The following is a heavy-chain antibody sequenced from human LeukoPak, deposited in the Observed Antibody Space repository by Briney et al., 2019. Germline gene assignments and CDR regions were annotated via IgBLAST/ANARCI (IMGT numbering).Heavy chain of an antibody. CDR3: AGTDSSGWYMNFDY. D-gene: IGHD6-19*01. CDR2: IYSGGST. Sequence: GGSLRLSCAASGFTVGSNYMSWVRQAPGKGLEWVSVIYSGGSTYYADSVKGRFTTSRDNSKNTLYLQMNSLRAEDTAVYYCAGTDSSGWYMNFDYWGQGTLVTVSS. CDR1: GFTVGSNY. V-gene: IGHV3-66*01. J-gene: IGHJ4*02.